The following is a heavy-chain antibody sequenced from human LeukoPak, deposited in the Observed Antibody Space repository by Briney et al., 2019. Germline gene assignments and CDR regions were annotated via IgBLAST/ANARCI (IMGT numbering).Heavy chain of an antibody. V-gene: IGHV4-39*07. J-gene: IGHJ6*03. CDR3: ASGMVRGVIYYYYYMDV. D-gene: IGHD3-10*01. CDR1: GDSISTSNYY. CDR2: IYHSGST. Sequence: SETLSLTCTVSGDSISTSNYYWGWIRQPPGTGLEWIVSIYHSGSTYYNPSLKSRVTISVDTSKNQFSLKLSSVTAADTAVYYCASGMVRGVIYYYYYMDVWGKGTTVTISS.